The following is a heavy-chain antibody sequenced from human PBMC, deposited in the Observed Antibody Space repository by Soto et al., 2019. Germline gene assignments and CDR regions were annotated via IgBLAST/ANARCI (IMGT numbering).Heavy chain of an antibody. D-gene: IGHD1-7*01. CDR3: AKDTELQAYYYYYGMDV. J-gene: IGHJ6*02. CDR1: GFTFSSYG. V-gene: IGHV3-30*18. Sequence: GGSLRLSCGSSGFTFSSYGMHWVRQAPGKGLEWVAVISYDGSNKYYADSVKGRFTISRDNSKNTLYLQMSSPKPEDTAVYYCAKDTELQAYYYYYGMDVWGQGTAVTVSS. CDR2: ISYDGSNK.